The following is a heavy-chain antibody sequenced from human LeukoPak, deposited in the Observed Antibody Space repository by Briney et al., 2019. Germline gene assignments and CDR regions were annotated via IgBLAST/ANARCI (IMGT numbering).Heavy chain of an antibody. D-gene: IGHD1-26*01. Sequence: GGSLRLSCAASGFTFSSYGMHWVRQAPGKGLEWVAVIWYDGSNKYYADSVKGRFTISRDNSKNTLYLQMNSLRAEDTAVYYCAKELWGGSYYQYYFDYWGQGTLVTVSS. CDR2: IWYDGSNK. CDR1: GFTFSSYG. J-gene: IGHJ4*02. V-gene: IGHV3-30*02. CDR3: AKELWGGSYYQYYFDY.